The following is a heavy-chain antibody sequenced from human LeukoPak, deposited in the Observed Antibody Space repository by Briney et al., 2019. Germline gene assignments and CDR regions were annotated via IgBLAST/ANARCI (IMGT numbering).Heavy chain of an antibody. D-gene: IGHD3-3*01. J-gene: IGHJ4*02. CDR3: ARDFRFLDDY. CDR2: IKQDGSEK. CDR1: GFTFSSYA. Sequence: GRSLRLSCAASGFTFSSYAMHWVRQAPGKGLEWVGNIKQDGSEKYYVDSVKGRFTISRDNAKNSLYLQMNSLRAEDTAVYYCARDFRFLDDYWGQGTLVTVSS. V-gene: IGHV3-7*01.